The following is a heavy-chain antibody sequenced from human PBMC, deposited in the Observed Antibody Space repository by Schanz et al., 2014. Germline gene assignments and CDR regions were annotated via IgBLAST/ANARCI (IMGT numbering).Heavy chain of an antibody. J-gene: IGHJ4*02. Sequence: QVQLVQSGAEVKRPGASVRVSCKASGYTFTSYDFNWVRQAPGQGLEWMGWMNPDSGNTGYAQKFQGRVTMTRNTSISTAYMELSSLRSEDTAVYYCERGYGDSPTDFWGQGTQVTVSS. CDR1: GYTFTSYD. V-gene: IGHV1-8*01. CDR2: MNPDSGNT. CDR3: ERGYGDSPTDF. D-gene: IGHD4-17*01.